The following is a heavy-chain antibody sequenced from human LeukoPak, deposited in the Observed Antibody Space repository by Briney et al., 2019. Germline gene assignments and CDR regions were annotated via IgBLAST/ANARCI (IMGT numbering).Heavy chain of an antibody. D-gene: IGHD3-16*01. CDR1: NYSISSGYY. V-gene: IGHV4-38-2*02. J-gene: IGHJ4*02. Sequence: SETLSLTCTVSNYSISSGYYWGWIRQPPGRGLEWIGSIYHSGSTYYSPSPKSRVTISVDTSKNQFSLKLSSVTAADTAVYYCARIWVGYPGGYWGQGTLVTVSS. CDR2: IYHSGST. CDR3: ARIWVGYPGGY.